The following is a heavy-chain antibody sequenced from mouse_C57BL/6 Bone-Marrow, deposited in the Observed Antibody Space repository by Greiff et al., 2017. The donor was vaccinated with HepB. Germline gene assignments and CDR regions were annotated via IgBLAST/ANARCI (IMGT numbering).Heavy chain of an antibody. CDR3: ARGSYWYFDV. CDR2: IYPGDGDT. V-gene: IGHV1-82*01. CDR1: GYAFSSSW. Sequence: VKLMESGPELVKPGASVKISCKASGYAFSSSWMNWVKQRPGKGLEWIGRIYPGDGDTNYNGKFKGKATLTADKSSSTAYMQLSSLTSEDSAVYFCARGSYWYFDVWGTGTTVTVSS. J-gene: IGHJ1*03.